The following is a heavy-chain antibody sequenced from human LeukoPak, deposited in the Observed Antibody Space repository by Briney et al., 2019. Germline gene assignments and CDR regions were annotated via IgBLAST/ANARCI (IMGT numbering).Heavy chain of an antibody. D-gene: IGHD2-2*01. CDR1: GFTFSSYG. CDR2: IRYDGSNK. J-gene: IGHJ3*02. Sequence: GGSLRLSCAASGFTFSSYGMHWVRQAPGKGLEWVAFIRYDGSNKYYAGSVKGRFTISRDNSKNTLYLQMNSLRAEDTAVYYCAKERYCSSTSCYGDDAFDIWGQGTMVTASS. V-gene: IGHV3-30*02. CDR3: AKERYCSSTSCYGDDAFDI.